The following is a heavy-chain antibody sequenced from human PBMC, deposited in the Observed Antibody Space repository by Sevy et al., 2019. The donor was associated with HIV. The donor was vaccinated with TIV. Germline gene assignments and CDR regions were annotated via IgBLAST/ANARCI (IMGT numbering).Heavy chain of an antibody. CDR1: GFTFSSYA. CDR2: ISGSGGSS. D-gene: IGHD3-10*01. Sequence: GGSLRLSCAASGFTFSSYAMSWVRQAPGKGLQWVSGISGSGGSSYYAHSVRGRFSISRDNSKNTLYLQMNSLRAEDTAVYYCAKAQDHYASGSYYSDYWGQGALVTVSS. V-gene: IGHV3-23*01. J-gene: IGHJ4*02. CDR3: AKAQDHYASGSYYSDY.